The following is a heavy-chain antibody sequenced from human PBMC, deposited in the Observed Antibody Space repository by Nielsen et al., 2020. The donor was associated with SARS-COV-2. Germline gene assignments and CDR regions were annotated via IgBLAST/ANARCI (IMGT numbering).Heavy chain of an antibody. Sequence: GESLKISCAASGFTFSSYSMNWVRQAAGKGLEWVSSIGAAGDTFYAGSVRGRFTISREDVENSLHLQMNSLRPEDTAVYYCVNCRTSWLDDDLDDIWGQGTMVTVSA. D-gene: IGHD6-13*01. V-gene: IGHV3-13*01. CDR3: VNCRTSWLDDDLDDI. J-gene: IGHJ3*02. CDR2: IGAAGDT. CDR1: GFTFSSYS.